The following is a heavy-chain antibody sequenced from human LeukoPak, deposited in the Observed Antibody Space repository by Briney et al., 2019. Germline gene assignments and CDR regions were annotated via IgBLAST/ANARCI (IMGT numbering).Heavy chain of an antibody. CDR3: ARYHYGSGSGYYYYMDV. CDR1: GYTFTSYG. D-gene: IGHD3-10*01. CDR2: ISAYNGNT. Sequence: PEASVKVSCKASGYTFTSYGISWARQAPGQGLEWMGWISAYNGNTNYAQKLQGRATMTTDTSTSTAYMELRSLRSDDTAVYYCARYHYGSGSGYYYYMDVWGKGTTVTVSS. J-gene: IGHJ6*03. V-gene: IGHV1-18*01.